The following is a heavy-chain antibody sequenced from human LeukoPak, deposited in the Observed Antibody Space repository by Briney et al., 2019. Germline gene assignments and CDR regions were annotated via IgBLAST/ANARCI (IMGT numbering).Heavy chain of an antibody. CDR2: FSGSGGDT. D-gene: IGHD6-13*01. CDR3: AKSLGIAAAAPGDY. Sequence: GGSLRLSCAASGLTFSSHWMHWVRQAPGKGLEWVSTFSGSGGDTYYADSVKGRFTISRDNSKNTLYLQMNSLRAEDAAVYYCAKSLGIAAAAPGDYWGQGTLVTVSS. J-gene: IGHJ4*02. CDR1: GLTFSSHW. V-gene: IGHV3-23*01.